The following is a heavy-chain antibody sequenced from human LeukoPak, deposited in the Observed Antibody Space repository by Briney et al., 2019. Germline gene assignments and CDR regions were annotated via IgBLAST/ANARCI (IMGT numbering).Heavy chain of an antibody. J-gene: IGHJ4*02. CDR1: GGTFSSYA. D-gene: IGHD3-3*01. CDR2: IIPIFGTA. V-gene: IGHV1-69*05. Sequence: APVKVSCKASGGTFSSYAISWVRQAPGQGLEWMGGIIPIFGTANYAQKFQGRVTIITDESTSTAYMELSSLRSEDTAVYYCARGFWSGTNGFDYWGQGTLVTVSS. CDR3: ARGFWSGTNGFDY.